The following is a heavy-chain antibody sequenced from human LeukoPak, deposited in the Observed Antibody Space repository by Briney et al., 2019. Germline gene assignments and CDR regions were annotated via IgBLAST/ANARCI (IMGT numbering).Heavy chain of an antibody. CDR1: GYTFTSYG. J-gene: IGHJ4*02. CDR2: ISAYNGNT. Sequence: ASVKVSCKASGYTFTSYGISWVRQAPGQGLEWMGWISAYNGNTNYAQKLQGRVTMTTDTSTSTAYMELRSLRSDDTAVYYCARDEIDYYGSGSYYKPPIDYWGQGTLVTVSS. V-gene: IGHV1-18*01. D-gene: IGHD3-10*01. CDR3: ARDEIDYYGSGSYYKPPIDY.